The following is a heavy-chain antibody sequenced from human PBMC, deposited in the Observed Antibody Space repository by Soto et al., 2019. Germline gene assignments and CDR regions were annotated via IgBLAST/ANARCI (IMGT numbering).Heavy chain of an antibody. CDR3: ARRAVADPFDY. Sequence: QVQLVQSGAEVKKPGSSVKVSCKASGGTFSSYTISWVRQAPGQGLEWMGRIIPILGIANYAQKFQGRVTITEDKSTSTAYMELSSLRSEDTAVYYCARRAVADPFDYWGQGTLVTVSS. CDR2: IIPILGIA. D-gene: IGHD6-19*01. V-gene: IGHV1-69*02. J-gene: IGHJ4*02. CDR1: GGTFSSYT.